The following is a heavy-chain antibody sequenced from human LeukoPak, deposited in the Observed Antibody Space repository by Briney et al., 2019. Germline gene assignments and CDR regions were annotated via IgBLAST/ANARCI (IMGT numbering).Heavy chain of an antibody. CDR1: GGTFSSYA. CDR3: ASHRRGGTTQSDNLFPDYYYYYGMDV. V-gene: IGHV1-69*01. J-gene: IGHJ6*02. CDR2: TIPIFGTA. Sequence: SVNVSCKASGGTFSSYAISWVRQAPGQGLEWMGGTIPIFGTANYAQKFQGRVTITADESTSTAYMELSSLRSEDTAVYYCASHRRGGTTQSDNLFPDYYYYYGMDVWGQGTTVTVSS. D-gene: IGHD1-1*01.